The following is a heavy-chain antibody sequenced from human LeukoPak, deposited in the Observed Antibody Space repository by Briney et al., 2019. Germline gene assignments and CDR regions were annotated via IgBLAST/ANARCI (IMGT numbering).Heavy chain of an antibody. Sequence: PSETLSLTCTVSGGSISSSSYYWGWIRQPPGKGLEWIGNIYYSGSTYYNPSLKSRVTISVDTSKKQFSLKLSSVTAADTAVYYCARGYSSSWNYFDYWGQGTLVTVSS. CDR1: GGSISSSSYY. J-gene: IGHJ4*02. CDR3: ARGYSSSWNYFDY. CDR2: IYYSGST. D-gene: IGHD6-13*01. V-gene: IGHV4-39*07.